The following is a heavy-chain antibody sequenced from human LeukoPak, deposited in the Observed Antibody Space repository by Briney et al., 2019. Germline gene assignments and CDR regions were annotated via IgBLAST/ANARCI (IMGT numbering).Heavy chain of an antibody. J-gene: IGHJ3*02. V-gene: IGHV4-39*01. CDR1: GGSISSSSYY. CDR2: IYYSGST. CDR3: AVTVSGWYFGAFDI. D-gene: IGHD6-19*01. Sequence: SETLSLTCTVSGGSISSSSYYWGWIRQPPGKGLEWIGSIYYSGSTHYNPSLKSRVTISVDTSKNQFSLKLSSVTAADTAVYYCAVTVSGWYFGAFDIWGQGTMVTVSS.